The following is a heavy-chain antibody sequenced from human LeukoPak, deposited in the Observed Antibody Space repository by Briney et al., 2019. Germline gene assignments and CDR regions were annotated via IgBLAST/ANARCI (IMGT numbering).Heavy chain of an antibody. J-gene: IGHJ6*02. CDR3: TTGPFDYYGLGSYLANGMDV. CDR1: GFTFSNAW. Sequence: GGSLRLSCAASGFTFSNAWMSWVRQAPGKGLEWVGRIKSKTDGGTTDYTAPVKGRFTISRDDSKNTLYLQMNSLKTEDTAVYYCTTGPFDYYGLGSYLANGMDVWGQGTTVTVSS. D-gene: IGHD3-10*01. CDR2: IKSKTDGGTT. V-gene: IGHV3-15*01.